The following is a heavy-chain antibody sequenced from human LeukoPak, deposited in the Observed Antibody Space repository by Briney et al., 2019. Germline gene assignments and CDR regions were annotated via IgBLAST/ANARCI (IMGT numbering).Heavy chain of an antibody. D-gene: IGHD5-12*01. CDR3: ARGGSGYDKNMYYFDY. CDR2: INTDGIST. J-gene: IGHJ4*02. CDR1: GFTFSSYW. V-gene: IGHV3-74*01. Sequence: PWGSLRLSCAASGFTFSSYWMHWVRQAPGKWLLWVSRINTDGISTNYADSVKGRFTISRDNAKNTLYLQMNSLRAEDTAVYYCARGGSGYDKNMYYFDYWGQGTLVTVSS.